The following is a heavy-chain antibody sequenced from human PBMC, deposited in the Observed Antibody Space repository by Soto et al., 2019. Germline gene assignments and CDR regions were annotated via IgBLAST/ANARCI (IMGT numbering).Heavy chain of an antibody. Sequence: LQESGPGLVKPSETLSLTCSVFGDSISSRSYYWAWIRRPPGMGLEWIASISYTGNTYYNPSLTGGAAISGDTSKNQFSLKLSFVTAADTAVYYCARFSWYDGDSITNYYMDFWGNGATVTVSS. CDR3: ARFSWYDGDSITNYYMDF. D-gene: IGHD6-13*01. V-gene: IGHV4-39*01. J-gene: IGHJ6*03. CDR1: GDSISSRSYY. CDR2: ISYTGNT.